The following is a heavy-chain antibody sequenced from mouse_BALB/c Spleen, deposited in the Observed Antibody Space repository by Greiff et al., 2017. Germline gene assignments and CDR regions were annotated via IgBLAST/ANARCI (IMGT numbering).Heavy chain of an antibody. CDR1: GDSITSGY. D-gene: IGHD2-3*01. Sequence: EVKLQESGPSLVKPSQTLSLTCSVTGDSITSGYWNWIRKFPGNKLEYMGYISYSGSTYYNPSLKSRISITRDTSKNQYYLQLNSVTTEDTATYYCARSGGWLLSAWFAYWGQGTLVTVSA. V-gene: IGHV3-8*02. CDR3: ARSGGWLLSAWFAY. CDR2: ISYSGST. J-gene: IGHJ3*01.